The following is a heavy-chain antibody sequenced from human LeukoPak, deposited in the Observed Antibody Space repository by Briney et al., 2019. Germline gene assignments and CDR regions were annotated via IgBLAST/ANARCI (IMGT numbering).Heavy chain of an antibody. CDR1: GFKFFTSN. J-gene: IGHJ4*02. V-gene: IGHV3-21*04. CDR2: ISSTSKYI. Sequence: GGSLRLSCAASGFKFFTSNMNWVRQAPGKGLEWASSISSTSKYIYYADSVTGRFTISRDNAKNSLYLQMNSLRAEDTAVYYCARQLQARFDYWGQGTLVTVSS. CDR3: ARQLQARFDY. D-gene: IGHD1-26*01.